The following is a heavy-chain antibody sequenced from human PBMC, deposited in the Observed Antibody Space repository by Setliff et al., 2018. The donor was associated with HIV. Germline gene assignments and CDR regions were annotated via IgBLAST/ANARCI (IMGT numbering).Heavy chain of an antibody. V-gene: IGHV1-2*06. CDR1: GYTFTDYY. Sequence: ASVKVSCKASGYTFTDYYMQWVRQAPGQGLEWMGRINPDSGGANYAQKFQGRVTMTRDTSISTAYMELSSLRSDDTAVYYCARDDRAVATILWGRGTLVTVSS. J-gene: IGHJ4*02. D-gene: IGHD5-12*01. CDR2: INPDSGGA. CDR3: ARDDRAVATIL.